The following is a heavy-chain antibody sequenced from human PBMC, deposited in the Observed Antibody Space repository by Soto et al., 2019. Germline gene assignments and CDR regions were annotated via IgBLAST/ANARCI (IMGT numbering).Heavy chain of an antibody. CDR2: ISYDGSNK. CDR1: GFTFSSYA. D-gene: IGHD6-13*01. J-gene: IGHJ5*02. Sequence: GGSLRLSCAASGFTFSSYAMHWVRQAPGKGLEWVAAISYDGSNKYYADSVKGRFTISRDNSKNTLYLQMNSLRAEDTAVYYCARDQYSSSWSWFDPWGQGTLVTVSS. CDR3: ARDQYSSSWSWFDP. V-gene: IGHV3-30-3*01.